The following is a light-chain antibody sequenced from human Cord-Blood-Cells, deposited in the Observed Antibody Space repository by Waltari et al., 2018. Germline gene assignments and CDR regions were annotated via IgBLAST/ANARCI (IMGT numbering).Light chain of an antibody. V-gene: IGKV1-39*01. CDR1: QSISSS. Sequence: DIQMTQSSSSLSASVGDRVTITRRASQSISSSLNWYQQKPGKASKFLIYDASSLQSGVPSRFSGSCSGTEFTLAISSLQHEDFATNYGPQKYSTSPLTFGQGTNVEIK. J-gene: IGKJ1*01. CDR3: PQKYSTSPLT. CDR2: DAS.